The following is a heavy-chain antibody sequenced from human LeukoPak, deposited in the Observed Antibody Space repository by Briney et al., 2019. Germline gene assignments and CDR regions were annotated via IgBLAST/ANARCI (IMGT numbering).Heavy chain of an antibody. Sequence: ASVKVSCKASGYTFTNYYMHWVRQTPGQGLEWMAIMNPGGGSTTYAQKLQGRATMTRDTSADTSTTTVYMELNSLRSEDTAVYYCAYIAVADIFDYWGQGTLVTVSS. D-gene: IGHD6-19*01. CDR1: GYTFTNYY. J-gene: IGHJ4*02. CDR3: AYIAVADIFDY. V-gene: IGHV1-46*01. CDR2: MNPGGGST.